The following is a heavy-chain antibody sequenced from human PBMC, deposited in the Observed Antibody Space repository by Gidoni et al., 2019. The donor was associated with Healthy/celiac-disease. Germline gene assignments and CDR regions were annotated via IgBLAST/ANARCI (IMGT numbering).Heavy chain of an antibody. CDR3: ARGEVYGNFDY. J-gene: IGHJ4*02. Sequence: QVQLVQSGAEVKKPGSSVKASCKASGGTFSSYAISWVRQAPGQGLEWMGRIIPILGIANYAQKFQGRVTITADKSTSTAYMELSSLRSEDTAVYYCARGEVYGNFDYWGQGTLVTVSS. D-gene: IGHD3-10*01. V-gene: IGHV1-69*04. CDR2: IIPILGIA. CDR1: GGTFSSYA.